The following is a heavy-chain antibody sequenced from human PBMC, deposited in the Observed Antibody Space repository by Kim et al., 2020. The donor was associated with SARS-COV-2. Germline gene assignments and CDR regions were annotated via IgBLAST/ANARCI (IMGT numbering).Heavy chain of an antibody. CDR2: ISGSGGYS. CDR1: GFTFSDYY. V-gene: IGHV3-11*05. J-gene: IGHJ4*02. D-gene: IGHD2-8*02. Sequence: GGSLRLSCAASGFTFSDYYITWIRQAPGKGLEWVSYISGSGGYSNYADSVRGRFTISRDNAKNSLYLEMNSLRADDTAVYYCGRAPTGTADYWGQGTLVTVSS. CDR3: GRAPTGTADY.